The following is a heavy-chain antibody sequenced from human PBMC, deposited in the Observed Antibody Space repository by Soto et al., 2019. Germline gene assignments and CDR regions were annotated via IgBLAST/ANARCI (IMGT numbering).Heavy chain of an antibody. D-gene: IGHD3-16*01. J-gene: IGHJ6*02. V-gene: IGHV1-18*01. Sequence: QVQLVQSGDEVKKPGASVKVSCKASGYIFVNYGIAWVRQAPAQGLEWMGRISPYTVNTHSATKVQSRLTMTTETSTSTAYMDLGTLTPDDAAEYYCVMVDNYVTPTPQDVWGQGTTVTVSS. CDR3: VMVDNYVTPTPQDV. CDR2: ISPYTVNT. CDR1: GYIFVNYG.